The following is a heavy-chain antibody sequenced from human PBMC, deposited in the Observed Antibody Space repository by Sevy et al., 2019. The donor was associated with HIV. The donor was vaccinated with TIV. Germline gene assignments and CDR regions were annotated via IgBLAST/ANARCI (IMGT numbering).Heavy chain of an antibody. D-gene: IGHD3-22*01. Sequence: GGSLRLSCAASGFSIADYSMNWVRQAPGKGLEWVAHIRSGPGIIFYGDAVRGRFSISRDNGKDSVYLQMNSLTDDDTAVYYCARDMYYVSSGGYKGFDNWGQGTLVTVSS. CDR3: ARDMYYVSSGGYKGFDN. CDR2: IRSGPGII. V-gene: IGHV3-48*02. J-gene: IGHJ4*02. CDR1: GFSIADYS.